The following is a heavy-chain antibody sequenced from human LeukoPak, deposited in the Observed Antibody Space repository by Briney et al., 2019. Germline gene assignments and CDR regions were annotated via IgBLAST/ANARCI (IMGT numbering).Heavy chain of an antibody. D-gene: IGHD3-22*01. CDR3: ARVIALPDYYDSSGYLHYYYYGMDV. CDR2: VYYNGNT. CDR1: GGSISSSSYY. V-gene: IGHV4-39*07. J-gene: IGHJ6*02. Sequence: PSQTLSLTCTVSGGSISSSSYYWGWIRQPPGKGLECIGSVYYNGNTYYIPSLKSRVTISVDTSKNQFSLKLSSVTAADTAVYYCARVIALPDYYDSSGYLHYYYYGMDVWGQGTTVTVSS.